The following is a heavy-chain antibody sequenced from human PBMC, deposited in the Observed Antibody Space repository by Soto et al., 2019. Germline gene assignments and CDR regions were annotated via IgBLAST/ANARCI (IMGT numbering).Heavy chain of an antibody. CDR2: IWYDGSNR. Sequence: QVQLVESGGGVVQPGTSLRLSCAASGFTISTHGMHWVRQDPGKGLEWVANIWYDGSNRFYADSVTGRFTISKDNSKNTLYLQMSSLRAEDTAVYYCAAATTWNFHFHYWGQGTQVTVSS. J-gene: IGHJ4*02. V-gene: IGHV3-33*01. CDR3: AAATTWNFHFHY. D-gene: IGHD1-7*01. CDR1: GFTISTHG.